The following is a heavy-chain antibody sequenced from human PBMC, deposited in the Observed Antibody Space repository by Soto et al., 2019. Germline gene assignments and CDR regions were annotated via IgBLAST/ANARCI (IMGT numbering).Heavy chain of an antibody. V-gene: IGHV4-34*01. CDR2: INHSGST. CDR1: GGSFGGDY. D-gene: IGHD3-3*01. J-gene: IGHJ4*02. CDR3: ARGGFWRWSGDC. Sequence: PSETPSLTCAVYGGSFGGDYWSWVRQPPGKGLEWIGEINHSGSTNYNPSLKSRVTISVDTSKNQFSLKLSSVTAADRAVYYCARGGFWRWSGDCWGLRTLVTVSS.